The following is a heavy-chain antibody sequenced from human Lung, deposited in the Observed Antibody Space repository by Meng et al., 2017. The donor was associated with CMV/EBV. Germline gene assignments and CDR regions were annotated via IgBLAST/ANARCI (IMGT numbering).Heavy chain of an antibody. CDR2: IFHGGTV. V-gene: IGHV4-38-2*02. CDR1: GYSITTSYF. CDR3: ARERDYYSYMDV. J-gene: IGHJ6*02. Sequence: SETLSLXXTISGYSITTSYFWGWVRQSPGKGLEWIGSIFHGGTVYYNPSLKSRVTISLDTSKNQFSLRLDSVTAADTAVYYCARERDYYSYMDVWGRGTTVTVSS.